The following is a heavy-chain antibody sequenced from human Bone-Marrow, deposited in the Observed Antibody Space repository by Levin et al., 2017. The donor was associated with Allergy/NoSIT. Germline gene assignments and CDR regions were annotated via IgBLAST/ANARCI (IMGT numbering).Heavy chain of an antibody. V-gene: IGHV1-18*01. CDR1: GYNFKTTG. J-gene: IGHJ4*02. Sequence: GESLKISCKTSGYNFKTTGISWVRQAPGQGLEWMGWISTFNGNTNYTQQFLGRVTLTTDASTSTALMELRSLRSDDTAVYYCARDHWDYYDTTGYYYLTVFDFWGQGTLVTVSS. CDR3: ARDHWDYYDTTGYYYLTVFDF. CDR2: ISTFNGNT. D-gene: IGHD3-22*01.